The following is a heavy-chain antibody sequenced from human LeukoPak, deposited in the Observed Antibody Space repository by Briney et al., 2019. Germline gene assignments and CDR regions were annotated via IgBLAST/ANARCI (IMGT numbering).Heavy chain of an antibody. Sequence: GGSLRLSCAASGCTFSSYSMNWVRQAPGKGLEWVPYISSSSSTIYYADSVKGRFTISRDNAKNSLYLQMNSLRDEDTAVYYCARADLQWLVPDYWGQGTLVTVSS. CDR1: GCTFSSYS. V-gene: IGHV3-48*02. CDR3: ARADLQWLVPDY. D-gene: IGHD6-19*01. J-gene: IGHJ4*02. CDR2: ISSSSSTI.